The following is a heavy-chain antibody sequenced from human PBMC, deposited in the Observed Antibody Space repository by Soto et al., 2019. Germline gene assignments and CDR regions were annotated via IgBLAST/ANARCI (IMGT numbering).Heavy chain of an antibody. Sequence: QVQLVQSGAEAKKPGSSVKVSCKASGGTFSSYAISWVRQAPGQGLEWMGGIIPIFGTANYAQKFQGRVTITADESTSTAYMELSSLRSEDTAVYYCARERMTTVIYYYYGMDVWGQGTTVTVSS. CDR3: ARERMTTVIYYYYGMDV. V-gene: IGHV1-69*01. J-gene: IGHJ6*02. CDR1: GGTFSSYA. D-gene: IGHD4-4*01. CDR2: IIPIFGTA.